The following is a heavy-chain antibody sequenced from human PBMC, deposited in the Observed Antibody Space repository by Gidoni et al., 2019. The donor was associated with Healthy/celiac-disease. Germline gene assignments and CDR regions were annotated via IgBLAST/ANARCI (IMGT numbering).Heavy chain of an antibody. Sequence: QLQLQESGSVLVKPSETLSLTCTVSGCSISSSSYYWGWIRQPPGKGLEWIGSIYYSGSTYYNPSLKSRVTISVDTSKNQFSLKLSSVTAADTAVYYCARRVWVNYYGMDVWGQGTTVTVSS. V-gene: IGHV4-39*01. CDR2: IYYSGST. CDR1: GCSISSSSYY. D-gene: IGHD1-26*01. J-gene: IGHJ6*02. CDR3: ARRVWVNYYGMDV.